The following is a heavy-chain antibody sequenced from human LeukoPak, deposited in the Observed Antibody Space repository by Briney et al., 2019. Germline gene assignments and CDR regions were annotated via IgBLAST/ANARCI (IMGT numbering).Heavy chain of an antibody. Sequence: KPSETLSLTCTVSGGSISNYYWSWIRQPPGKGLEWIGYIYYSGSTSCNPSLKSRVTISVDTSKNQFSLKLNSVTAADTAVYYCARGPAPWYFDLWGRGTLVTVSS. V-gene: IGHV4-59*01. CDR1: GGSISNYY. J-gene: IGHJ2*01. CDR2: IYYSGST. CDR3: ARGPAPWYFDL. D-gene: IGHD2-2*01.